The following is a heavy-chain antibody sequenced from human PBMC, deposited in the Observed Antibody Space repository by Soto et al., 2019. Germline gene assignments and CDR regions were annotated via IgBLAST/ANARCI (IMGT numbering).Heavy chain of an antibody. CDR3: AKELAAAGKGANWFDP. Sequence: GGSLRLSCAASGFTFSSYAMSWVRQAPGKGLEWVSAISGSGGSTYYADSVKGRFTISRDNSKNTLYLQMNSLRAEDTAVYYCAKELAAAGKGANWFDPWGQGTLVTVSS. J-gene: IGHJ5*02. CDR2: ISGSGGST. CDR1: GFTFSSYA. V-gene: IGHV3-23*01. D-gene: IGHD6-13*01.